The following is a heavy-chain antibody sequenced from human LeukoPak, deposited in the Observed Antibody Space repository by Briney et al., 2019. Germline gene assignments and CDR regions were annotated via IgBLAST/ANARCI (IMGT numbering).Heavy chain of an antibody. Sequence: ASVKVSCKASGYTFTSYGISWVRQAPGQGLEWMGWINPNSGGTNYAQKFQGRVTMTRDTSISTAYMELSRLRSDDTAVYYCARSRIVGATLDIWGQGTMVTVSS. CDR3: ARSRIVGATLDI. J-gene: IGHJ3*02. CDR1: GYTFTSYG. CDR2: INPNSGGT. V-gene: IGHV1-2*02. D-gene: IGHD1-26*01.